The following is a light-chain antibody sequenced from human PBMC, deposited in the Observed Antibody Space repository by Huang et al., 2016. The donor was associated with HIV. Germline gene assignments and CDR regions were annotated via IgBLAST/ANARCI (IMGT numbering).Light chain of an antibody. CDR1: QNINSD. CDR2: IAS. CDR3: QQSHSTPWT. J-gene: IGKJ1*01. V-gene: IGKV1-39*01. Sequence: DIQMTQSPSSLSASVGDRVTIACRASQNINSDLNWYQQKPGKAPTLLIYIASNLASAAPARISGSGSGTDFTLTSTTLQPEDLATYFCQQSHSTPWTFGLGTKVEI.